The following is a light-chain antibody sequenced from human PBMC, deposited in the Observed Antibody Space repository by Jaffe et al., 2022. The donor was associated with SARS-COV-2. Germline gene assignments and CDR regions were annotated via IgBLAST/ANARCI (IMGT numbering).Light chain of an antibody. Sequence: QSALTQPRSVSGSPGQSVTISCTGTSSDIGGYNYVSWYQQHPGKAPKLMIYDVTKRPSGVPDRFSGSKSGNTASLTISGLQAEDEADYYCCSYAGIYTPIYVFGAGTKVTVL. CDR2: DVT. CDR1: SSDIGGYNY. J-gene: IGLJ1*01. V-gene: IGLV2-11*01. CDR3: CSYAGIYTPIYV.